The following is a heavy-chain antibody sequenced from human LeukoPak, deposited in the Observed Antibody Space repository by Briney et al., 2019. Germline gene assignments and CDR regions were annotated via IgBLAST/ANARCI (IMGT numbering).Heavy chain of an antibody. CDR2: IYYSGST. CDR3: ARDQGYYDILTGYYNGWFDP. J-gene: IGHJ5*02. Sequence: SETLSLTCTVSGGSIHSYWSWIRQPAGKGLEWIGYIYYSGSTNYNPSLKSRVTISVDTSKNQFSLKLSSVTAADTAVYYCARDQGYYDILTGYYNGWFDPWGQGTLVTVSS. CDR1: GGSIHSY. D-gene: IGHD3-9*01. V-gene: IGHV4-59*01.